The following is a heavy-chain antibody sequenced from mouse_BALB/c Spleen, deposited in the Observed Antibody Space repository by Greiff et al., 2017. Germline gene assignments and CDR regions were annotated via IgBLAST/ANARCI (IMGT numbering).Heavy chain of an antibody. V-gene: IGHV5-6-5*01. Sequence: DVMLVESGGGLVKPGGSLKLSCAASGFTFSSYAMSWVRQTPEKRLEWVASISSGGSTYYPDSVKGRFTISRDNARNILYLQMSSLRSEDTAMYYCARGPMYYYGSSYSDYWGQGTTLTVSA. J-gene: IGHJ2*01. CDR2: ISSGGST. CDR3: ARGPMYYYGSSYSDY. CDR1: GFTFSSYA. D-gene: IGHD1-1*01.